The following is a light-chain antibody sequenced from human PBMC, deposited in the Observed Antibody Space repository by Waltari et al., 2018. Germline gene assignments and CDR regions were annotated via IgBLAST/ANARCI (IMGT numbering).Light chain of an antibody. CDR1: SRDVGSYDL. Sequence: QSALTPSASVSGSPGQSITISCTGTSRDVGSYDLVSWYQQLPGRAPTLILFGVAKRPSGISDRFSGSKSGNTASLTISGLQSEDEAHYYCSSYTQSRTRVFGGGTKLTVL. CDR3: SSYTQSRTRV. V-gene: IGLV2-23*02. CDR2: GVA. J-gene: IGLJ3*02.